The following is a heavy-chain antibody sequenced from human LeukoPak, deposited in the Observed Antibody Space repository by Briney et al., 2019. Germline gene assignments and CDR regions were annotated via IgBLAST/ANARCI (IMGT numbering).Heavy chain of an antibody. CDR1: GYTFTSYG. V-gene: IGHV7-4-1*02. J-gene: IGHJ4*02. D-gene: IGHD3-22*01. CDR2: ITTNTGNP. Sequence: ASVKVSCKASGYTFTSYGISWVRQAPGQGLEWMGWITTNTGNPTYAQGFTGRFVFSLDTSVSTAYLQISSLKAEDTAVYYCARVWGNDLDRSGYNFDYWGQGTLVTVSS. CDR3: ARVWGNDLDRSGYNFDY.